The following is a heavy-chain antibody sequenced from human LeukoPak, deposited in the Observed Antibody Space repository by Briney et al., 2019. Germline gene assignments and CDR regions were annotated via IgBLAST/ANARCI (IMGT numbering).Heavy chain of an antibody. CDR2: IIPIFGTA. CDR3: ARGSGYCSSTSCYFFDY. V-gene: IGHV1-69*13. CDR1: GGTFSSYA. Sequence: SVKVSCKASGGTFSSYAISWVRQAPGQGLEWMGGIIPIFGTANYAQKFQGRVTITADESTSTAYMELSSLRSEDTAVYYCARGSGYCSSTSCYFFDYWGQGTLVTVSS. J-gene: IGHJ4*02. D-gene: IGHD2-2*01.